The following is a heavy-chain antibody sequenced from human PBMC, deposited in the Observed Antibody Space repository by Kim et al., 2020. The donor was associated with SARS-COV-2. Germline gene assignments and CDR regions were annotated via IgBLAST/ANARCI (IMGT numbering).Heavy chain of an antibody. D-gene: IGHD6-19*01. Sequence: GGSLRLSCAASGFTFSSYAMHWVRQAPGKGLEWVAVISYDGSNKYYADSVKGRFTISRDNSKNTLYLQMNSLRAEDTAVYYCARDGLIAVAGAFDYWGQGTLVTVSS. CDR3: ARDGLIAVAGAFDY. CDR1: GFTFSSYA. J-gene: IGHJ4*02. CDR2: ISYDGSNK. V-gene: IGHV3-30*04.